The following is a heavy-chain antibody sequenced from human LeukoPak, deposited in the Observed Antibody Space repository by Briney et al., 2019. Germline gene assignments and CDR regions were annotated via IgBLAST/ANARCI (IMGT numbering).Heavy chain of an antibody. J-gene: IGHJ4*02. D-gene: IGHD1-26*01. CDR3: ARRGSGAYNFDS. CDR2: IWSDASEK. V-gene: IGHV3-33*03. Sequence: GRSLRLSCATSGFTFSTYGMHWVRQAPGGGVEWVAIIWSDASEKYYGDSVKGRFTISRDNSNNTVSLQMNSLRAEDTAVYYCARRGSGAYNFDSWGQGTLVTVSS. CDR1: GFTFSTYG.